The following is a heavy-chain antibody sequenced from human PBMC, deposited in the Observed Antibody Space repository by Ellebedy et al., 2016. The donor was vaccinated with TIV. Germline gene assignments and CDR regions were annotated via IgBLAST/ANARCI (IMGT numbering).Heavy chain of an antibody. Sequence: MPSETLSLTCIMYGEWSNRYYWSWIRQSPGGGLEWLGEISLQGVATYNPPPKSRIDISMDTSRKQLSLRLNSVTAAETATYYCVRGEERAHCGGDGYRDYYGFDVWGRGTTVTVSS. CDR1: GEWSNRYY. J-gene: IGHJ6*02. CDR3: VRGEERAHCGGDGYRDYYGFDV. CDR2: ISLQGVA. D-gene: IGHD2-21*02. V-gene: IGHV4-34*01.